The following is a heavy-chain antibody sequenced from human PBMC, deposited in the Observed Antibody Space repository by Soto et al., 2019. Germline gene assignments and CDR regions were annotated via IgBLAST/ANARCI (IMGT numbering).Heavy chain of an antibody. D-gene: IGHD1-26*01. CDR1: GGTFSSYA. J-gene: IGHJ4*02. V-gene: IGHV1-69*01. CDR3: ARLYSGSSPHFDY. CDR2: IIPILGTA. Sequence: QVQLVQSGAEVKKPGSSVKVSCKASGGTFSSYAISWWRQAPGQGLEWMGGIIPILGTANYAQKFQGRVTITADESTSTAYMELSSLRSEDTAVYYCARLYSGSSPHFDYWGQGTLVTVSS.